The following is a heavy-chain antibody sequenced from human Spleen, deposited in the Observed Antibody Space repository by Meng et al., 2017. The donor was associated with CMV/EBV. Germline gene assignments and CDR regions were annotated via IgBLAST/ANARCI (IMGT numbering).Heavy chain of an antibody. CDR1: GGMSRTGGFY. V-gene: IGHV4-31*02. CDR3: TRRDEVDLPKKWFGH. J-gene: IGHJ5*02. CDR2: IYYSGGT. D-gene: IGHD5-24*01. Sequence: SGGMSRTGGFYWEWVRKRPGKGLRWIGYIYYSGGTYYSTSLKSRVTISLDKSKNQFTLKLNSVTTADTDVYSYTRRDEVDLPKKWFGHWGQGILVTVSS.